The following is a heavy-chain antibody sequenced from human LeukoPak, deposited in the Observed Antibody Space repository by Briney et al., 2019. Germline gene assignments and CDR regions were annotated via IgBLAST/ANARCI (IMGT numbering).Heavy chain of an antibody. Sequence: GGSLRLSCAASRFTFSDYYMTWVRQAPGRGLEWVANIKEDGSETNYVDSVKGRFTISRDNAKNSVYLLLNSLTPEDTAVYYCARDLRAGGTWSYGVYFDLWGRGTLVTVSS. CDR3: ARDLRAGGTWSYGVYFDL. V-gene: IGHV3-7*01. CDR2: IKEDGSET. J-gene: IGHJ2*01. D-gene: IGHD4-17*01. CDR1: RFTFSDYY.